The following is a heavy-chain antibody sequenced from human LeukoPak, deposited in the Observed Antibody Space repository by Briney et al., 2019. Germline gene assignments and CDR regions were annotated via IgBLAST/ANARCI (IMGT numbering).Heavy chain of an antibody. V-gene: IGHV3-23*01. Sequence: GGSVTHTCLSSGFTFSNYVLNGVGQAAWKGRDWVAVISCSGGSKYYADSVKGRFTISRENYKNTLYLQMNSLRAEDTAVYYCAKDGYSYGSNYLDYWGQGTLVTVSS. CDR2: ISCSGGSK. CDR3: AKDGYSYGSNYLDY. D-gene: IGHD5-18*01. CDR1: GFTFSNYV. J-gene: IGHJ4*02.